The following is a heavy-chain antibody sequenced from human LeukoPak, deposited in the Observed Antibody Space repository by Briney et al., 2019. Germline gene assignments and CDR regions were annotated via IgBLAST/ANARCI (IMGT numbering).Heavy chain of an antibody. CDR3: ARDRGCRTGLDD. V-gene: IGHV3-7*04. D-gene: IGHD1-14*01. Sequence: PGGSLRLSCTASRLTFHRSWMSWVRQAPGKGLEWVAFIKEDGSEKYYVDSVKGRFTISRDNAETSVYLPMTNFITEDTAVYYCARDRGCRTGLDDWGQGTLVTVSS. CDR2: IKEDGSEK. J-gene: IGHJ4*02. CDR1: RLTFHRSW.